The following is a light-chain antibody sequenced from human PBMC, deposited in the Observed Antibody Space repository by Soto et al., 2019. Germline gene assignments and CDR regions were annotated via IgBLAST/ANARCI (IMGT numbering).Light chain of an antibody. Sequence: QSVLTQPASVSGSPGQSITISCTGASNDVGDYNSVSWYQQHPGKAPKLMIYEVNNRPSGVSNRCSGSKSGNTASLTISGLQAEDEADYYCSSYISSTVYVFGTGTKLTVL. J-gene: IGLJ1*01. V-gene: IGLV2-14*01. CDR3: SSYISSTVYV. CDR1: SNDVGDYNS. CDR2: EVN.